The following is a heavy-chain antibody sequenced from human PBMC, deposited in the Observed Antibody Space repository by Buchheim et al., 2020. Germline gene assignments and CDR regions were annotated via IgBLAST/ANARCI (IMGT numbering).Heavy chain of an antibody. CDR1: GFVFSTYS. V-gene: IGHV3-23*01. CDR3: ARGASTITRHFDN. Sequence: EVQLLESGGGLVQAGGSLRLSCAASGFVFSTYSMNWVRQAPGKGPEWVSILSANGGEAHYADPVKGRFTLSRDNSKNTMYLKLNSLRADDTAVYYCARGASTITRHFDNWGQGTL. D-gene: IGHD3-3*01. J-gene: IGHJ4*01. CDR2: LSANGGEA.